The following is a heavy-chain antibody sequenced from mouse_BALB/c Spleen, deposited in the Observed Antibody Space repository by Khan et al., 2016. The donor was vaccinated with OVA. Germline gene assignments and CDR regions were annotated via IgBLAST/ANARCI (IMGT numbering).Heavy chain of an antibody. D-gene: IGHD2-2*01. Sequence: QVQLKQSGAELVRPGASVNLSCKASGYTFTSYWMNWVKQRPGHGLEWIGRIDPSDSESHYNQMFREKATLTVDKSSSTAYMQLSSLTSEDSAVYYGARREKYGYDPSWFAYWGQGTLVTGSA. CDR2: IDPSDSES. V-gene: IGHV1-61*01. CDR3: ARREKYGYDPSWFAY. J-gene: IGHJ3*01. CDR1: GYTFTSYW.